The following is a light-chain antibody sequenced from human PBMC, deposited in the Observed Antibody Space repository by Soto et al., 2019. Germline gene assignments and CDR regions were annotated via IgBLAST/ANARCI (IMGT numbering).Light chain of an antibody. CDR2: DVS. J-gene: IGLJ3*02. Sequence: QSALTQPASVSGSPGQSITISFTGTGSDIGAYNFVSWYQQHPGKAPKRMIYDVSNRPSGVSVRFSGSTSGNTASLTISGLQAEDEADYYCSSYTSSSTLVFGGGTKLTVL. CDR3: SSYTSSSTLV. CDR1: GSDIGAYNF. V-gene: IGLV2-14*03.